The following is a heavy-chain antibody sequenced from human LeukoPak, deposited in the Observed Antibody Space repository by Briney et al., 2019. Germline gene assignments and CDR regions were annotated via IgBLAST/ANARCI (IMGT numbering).Heavy chain of an antibody. CDR1: GGSISSHY. CDR3: ARETDHYYVSSAFGF. V-gene: IGHV4-59*11. J-gene: IGHJ4*02. CDR2: IYYSGST. D-gene: IGHD3-22*01. Sequence: SETLSLTCAVSGGSISSHYWSRIRQPPGKGLEWIGFIYYSGSTIYNPSLNSGSTMYNPSLKSRVTMSVDTSKNQFSLKLSSVTAADTAVYYCARETDHYYVSSAFGFWGQGTLVTVSS.